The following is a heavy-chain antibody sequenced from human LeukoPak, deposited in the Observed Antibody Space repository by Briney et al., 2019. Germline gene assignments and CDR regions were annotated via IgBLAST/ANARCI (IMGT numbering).Heavy chain of an antibody. J-gene: IGHJ4*02. V-gene: IGHV3-7*01. D-gene: IGHD3-3*01. CDR2: IKHDGSEK. CDR1: GFIFTNYF. Sequence: GGSLRLTCAASGFIFTNYFMSWVRQAPGKGLEWVASIKHDGSEKYYVDSVRGRFTISRDNTMNSLYLQMSSLRAEDTAVYYCATDRGWRTSGYYLYYFEYWGQGTLVTYSS. CDR3: ATDRGWRTSGYYLYYFEY.